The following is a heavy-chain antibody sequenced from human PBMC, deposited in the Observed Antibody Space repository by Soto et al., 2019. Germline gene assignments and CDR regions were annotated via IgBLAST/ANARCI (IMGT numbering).Heavy chain of an antibody. CDR1: GGSISSSNW. Sequence: QVQLQESGPGLVKPSGTLSLTCAVPGGSISSSNWWSWVRQPPGKGLEWIGENYHSGSTNPSLKSRVTISVDKSKDQFSLKLSPVTAADTAVYYCARDYMVRGVMRWFDPWGQGTLVTVSS. J-gene: IGHJ5*02. CDR2: NYHSGST. CDR3: ARDYMVRGVMRWFDP. V-gene: IGHV4-4*02. D-gene: IGHD3-10*01.